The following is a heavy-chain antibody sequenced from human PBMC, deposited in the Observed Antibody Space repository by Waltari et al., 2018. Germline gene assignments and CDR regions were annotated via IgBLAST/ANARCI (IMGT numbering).Heavy chain of an antibody. CDR1: GGSISSYY. D-gene: IGHD6-13*01. CDR3: ARDRFSAAAGYRGQYFYYYYMDV. CDR2: IYYSGST. V-gene: IGHV4-59*01. J-gene: IGHJ6*03. Sequence: QVQLQESGPGLVKPSETLSLPCTVSGGSISSYYWSWIRQPPGKGLAWIGYIYYSGSTNYNPSLKSRVTISVDTSKNQFSLKLSSVTAADTAVYYCARDRFSAAAGYRGQYFYYYYMDVWGKGTTVTVSS.